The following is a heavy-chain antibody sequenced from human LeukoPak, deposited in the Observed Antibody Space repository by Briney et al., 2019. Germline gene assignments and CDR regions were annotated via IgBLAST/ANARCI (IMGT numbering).Heavy chain of an antibody. CDR3: ARGQTGSGRIFDY. CDR1: GGSISSTNW. J-gene: IGHJ4*02. V-gene: IGHV4-4*02. CDR2: VHLSGRT. Sequence: SGTLSLTCGVSGGSISSTNWWTWVRQPPGEGLEWIGEVHLSGRTNYNPSLESRVTMSVDMSENRISLQLNSVTPEDTAVYYCARGQTGSGRIFDYWGQGILVTVSS. D-gene: IGHD2-15*01.